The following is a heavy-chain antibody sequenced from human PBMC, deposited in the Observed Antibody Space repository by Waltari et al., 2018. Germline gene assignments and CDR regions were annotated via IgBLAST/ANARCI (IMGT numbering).Heavy chain of an antibody. Sequence: QVQLQESGPGLVKPSETLSLTCTVSGGSISSYYWSWIRQPPGKGLEWIWYIYYSGSTNYNPSRKRRVTISVDTSKNQFSLKLSSVTAADTAVYYWARHSRDGYNFQIDYWGQGTLVTVSS. D-gene: IGHD5-12*01. V-gene: IGHV4-59*01. CDR3: ARHSRDGYNFQIDY. J-gene: IGHJ4*02. CDR1: GGSISSYY. CDR2: IYYSGST.